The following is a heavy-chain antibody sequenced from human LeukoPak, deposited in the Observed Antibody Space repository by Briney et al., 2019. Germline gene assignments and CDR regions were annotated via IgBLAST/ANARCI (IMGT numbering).Heavy chain of an antibody. V-gene: IGHV1-18*01. CDR2: ISAYNGNT. CDR3: ARALSGGYCSSTSCYGDAFDI. Sequence: ASVKVSCKASGYTFTSYGISWVRQAPGQGLEWMGWISAYNGNTNYAQKLQGRVTMTTDTSTSTAYMELRSLRPDDTAVYYCARALSGGYCSSTSCYGDAFDIWGQGTMVTVSS. D-gene: IGHD2-2*01. CDR1: GYTFTSYG. J-gene: IGHJ3*02.